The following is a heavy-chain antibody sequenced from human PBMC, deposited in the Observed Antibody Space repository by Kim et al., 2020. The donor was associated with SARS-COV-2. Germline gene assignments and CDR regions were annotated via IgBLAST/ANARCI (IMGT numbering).Heavy chain of an antibody. CDR3: ARVGYGSGWQGYEPFDY. J-gene: IGHJ4*02. V-gene: IGHV3-21*01. Sequence: VKGRFTIARDNAKNSLYLQMNSLRAEGTAVYYCARVGYGSGWQGYEPFDYWGQGTLVTVSS. D-gene: IGHD6-19*01.